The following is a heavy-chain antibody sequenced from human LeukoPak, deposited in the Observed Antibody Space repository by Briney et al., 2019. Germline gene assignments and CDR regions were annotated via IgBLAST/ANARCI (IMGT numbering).Heavy chain of an antibody. J-gene: IGHJ4*02. CDR1: GFTFSSSW. CDR2: INQDGSEK. CDR3: ARDYVWGSHEPDY. D-gene: IGHD3-16*01. Sequence: PGGSRRLSCAASGFTFSSSWMTWVRQAPGKGLEWVASINQDGSEKYYLDSVRGRFTISRDNAKNSLYLQMNSLRAEDSALYYCARDYVWGSHEPDYWGQGTLVTVSS. V-gene: IGHV3-7*01.